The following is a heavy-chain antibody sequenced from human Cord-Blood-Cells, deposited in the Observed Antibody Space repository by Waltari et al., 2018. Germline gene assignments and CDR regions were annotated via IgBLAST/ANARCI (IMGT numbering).Heavy chain of an antibody. CDR2: IYYSGCT. CDR1: GGSISSSSYY. J-gene: IGHJ4*02. V-gene: IGHV4-39*01. Sequence: QLQLQESGPGLVKPSETLSLTCTVSGGSISSSSYYWGWIRQPPGKGLEWIGSIYYSGCTYYNPSLKSRVTISVDTSKNQFSLKLSSVTAADTAVYYCARHRAGLWPTWGQGTLVTVSS. CDR3: ARHRAGLWPT. D-gene: IGHD5-18*01.